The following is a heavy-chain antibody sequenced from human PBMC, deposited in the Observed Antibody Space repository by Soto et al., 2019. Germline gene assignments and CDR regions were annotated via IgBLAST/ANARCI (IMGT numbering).Heavy chain of an antibody. V-gene: IGHV4-61*01. J-gene: IGHJ6*02. CDR2: VYYSGTT. D-gene: IGHD6-13*01. Sequence: PSETLSLTCSVSGGSVSDKTYYWSWIRQPPGKRLEWIGYVYYSGTTNYNPSLKSRVTISVDLSKNQFSLKLSSVTAADTAVYYCARGNNWWEQLVPYYYYGMDVWGQGTTVTVSS. CDR1: GGSVSDKTYY. CDR3: ARGNNWWEQLVPYYYYGMDV.